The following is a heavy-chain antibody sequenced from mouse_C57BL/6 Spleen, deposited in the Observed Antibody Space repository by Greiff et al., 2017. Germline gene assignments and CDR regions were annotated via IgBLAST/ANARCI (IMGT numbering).Heavy chain of an antibody. CDR3: ARVGYDGYLYYYAMDY. CDR1: GYTFTSYW. V-gene: IGHV1-55*01. D-gene: IGHD2-3*01. Sequence: QVQLQQPGAELVKPGASVKMSCKASGYTFTSYWITWVKQRPGQGLEWIGDIYPGSGSTNYNEKFKSKATLTVDTSSSTAYMQLSSLTSEDSAVYYCARVGYDGYLYYYAMDYWGQGTSVTVSS. J-gene: IGHJ4*01. CDR2: IYPGSGST.